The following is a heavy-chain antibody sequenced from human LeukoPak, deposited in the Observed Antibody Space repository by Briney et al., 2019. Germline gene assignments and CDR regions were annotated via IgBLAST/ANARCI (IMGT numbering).Heavy chain of an antibody. V-gene: IGHV4-61*02. D-gene: IGHD3-9*01. CDR1: GGSISSGSYY. CDR2: IYTSGST. J-gene: IGHJ4*02. CDR3: AREGTWDDILTGYCPFDY. Sequence: SQTLSLTCTVSGGSISSGSYYWSWIRQPAGKGLEWIGRIYTSGSTNYNPSLKSRVTISGDTSKNQFSLRLSSVTAADTAVYYCAREGTWDDILTGYCPFDYWGQGTLVTVSS.